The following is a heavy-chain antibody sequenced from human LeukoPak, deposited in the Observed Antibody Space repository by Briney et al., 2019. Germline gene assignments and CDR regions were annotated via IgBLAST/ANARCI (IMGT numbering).Heavy chain of an antibody. CDR1: GFTFDDYG. CDR3: ARVGEDYSNWGYYFDY. CDR2: IDWNGGST. Sequence: GGSLRLSCAASGFTFDDYGMSWVRQAPGKGLEWVSGIDWNGGSTGYADSVKGRSTISRDNAKNSLYLQMNSLRAEDTALYYCARVGEDYSNWGYYFDYWGQGTLVTVSS. V-gene: IGHV3-20*04. J-gene: IGHJ4*02. D-gene: IGHD4-11*01.